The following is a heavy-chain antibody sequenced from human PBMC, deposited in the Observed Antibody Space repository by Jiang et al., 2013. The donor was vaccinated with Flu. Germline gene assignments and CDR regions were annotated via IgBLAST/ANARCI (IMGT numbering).Heavy chain of an antibody. Sequence: GLLKPSETLSLTCAVYGGSFSGYYWSWIRQPPGKGLEWIGEINHSGSTNYNPSLKSRVTISVDTSKNQFSLKLSSVTAADTAVYYCARMVRGVIRSGTKFDYWGQGTLVTVSS. V-gene: IGHV4-34*01. CDR3: ARMVRGVIRSGTKFDY. J-gene: IGHJ4*02. CDR2: INHSGST. D-gene: IGHD3-10*01. CDR1: GGSFSGYY.